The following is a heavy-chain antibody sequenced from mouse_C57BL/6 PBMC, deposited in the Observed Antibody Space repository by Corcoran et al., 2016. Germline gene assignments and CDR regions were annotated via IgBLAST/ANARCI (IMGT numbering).Heavy chain of an antibody. J-gene: IGHJ3*01. Sequence: QIQLVQSGPELKKPGETVKISCKASGYTFTTYGMSWVKQAPGKGLKWMGWINTYSGVPTYADDFKGRFAFSLETSASTAYLQINNLKNEDTATYFCATGPTPWFAYWGQGTLVTVSA. CDR1: GYTFTTYG. CDR2: INTYSGVP. V-gene: IGHV9-3*01. CDR3: ATGPTPWFAY.